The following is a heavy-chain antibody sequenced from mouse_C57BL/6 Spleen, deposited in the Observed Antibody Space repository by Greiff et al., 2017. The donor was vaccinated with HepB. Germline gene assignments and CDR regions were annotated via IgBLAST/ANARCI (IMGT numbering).Heavy chain of an antibody. CDR3: ASPPPGRGYFDV. CDR2: IYPRSGNT. V-gene: IGHV1-81*01. J-gene: IGHJ1*03. CDR1: GYTFTSYG. Sequence: QVQLQQSGAELARPGASVKLSCKASGYTFTSYGISWVKQRTGQGLEWIGEIYPRSGNTYYNEKFKGKATLTADKSSSTAYMELRSLTSEDAAVYFCASPPPGRGYFDVWGTGTTVTVSS.